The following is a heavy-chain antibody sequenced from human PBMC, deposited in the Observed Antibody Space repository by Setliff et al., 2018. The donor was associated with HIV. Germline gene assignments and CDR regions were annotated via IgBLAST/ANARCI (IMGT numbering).Heavy chain of an antibody. J-gene: IGHJ2*01. CDR2: IKSKTDGGTT. Sequence: GESLKISCAASGFTFSNAWMSWVRQAPGKGLEWVGRIKSKTDGGTTDYAAPVKGRFTISRDDSKNTLYLQMNSLKTEDTAVYYCTTRGITMIVVVITYYWYFDLWGRGTPVTVSS. CDR1: GFTFSNAW. D-gene: IGHD3-22*01. V-gene: IGHV3-15*01. CDR3: TTRGITMIVVVITYYWYFDL.